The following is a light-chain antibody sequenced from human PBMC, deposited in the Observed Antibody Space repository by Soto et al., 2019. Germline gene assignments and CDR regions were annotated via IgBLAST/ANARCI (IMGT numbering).Light chain of an antibody. CDR2: EPS. CDR3: HQRSNWPRPIT. V-gene: IGKV3-11*01. J-gene: IGKJ5*01. Sequence: EIVLTQPPATLSLSPGERATLSCMASQSVSSYLAWYQQKPGQAPRLLTYEPSNRATGTPARFSGSGSGKDFTLAISSLEPVDFAVYDCHQRSNWPRPITFGQGTRLEMK. CDR1: QSVSSY.